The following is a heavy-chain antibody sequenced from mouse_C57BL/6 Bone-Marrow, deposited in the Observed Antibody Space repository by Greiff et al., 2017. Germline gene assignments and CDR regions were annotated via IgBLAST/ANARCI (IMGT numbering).Heavy chain of an antibody. CDR2: INPYNGGT. CDR3: ARSLPYWYFDV. CDR1: GYTFTDYY. J-gene: IGHJ1*03. V-gene: IGHV1-19*01. Sequence: EVQGVESGPVLVKPGASVKMSCKASGYTFTDYYMNWVKQSHGKSLEWIGVINPYNGGTSYNQKFKGKATLTVDKSSSTAYMELNSLTSEDSAVYYCARSLPYWYFDVWGTGTTVIVSS. D-gene: IGHD2-10*01.